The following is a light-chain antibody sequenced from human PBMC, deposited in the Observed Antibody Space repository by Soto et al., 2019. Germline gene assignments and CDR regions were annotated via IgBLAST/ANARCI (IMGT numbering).Light chain of an antibody. CDR3: QQRSNWPLT. CDR2: TAS. Sequence: DIQMTQSPSSVSASVGDRVTITCRASQGISSWLAWYQQKPGEAPNLLIYTASSLQSGVPSRFSGSGSGTDFTLTISSLEPGDFAVYYCQQRSNWPLTFGQGTRLEI. V-gene: IGKV1-12*01. J-gene: IGKJ5*01. CDR1: QGISSW.